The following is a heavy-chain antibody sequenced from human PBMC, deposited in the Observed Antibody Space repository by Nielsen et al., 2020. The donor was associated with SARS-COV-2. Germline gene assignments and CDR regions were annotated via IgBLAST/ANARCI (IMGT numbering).Heavy chain of an antibody. CDR3: ARNAEGLRYFDWWGSNWFDP. Sequence: VRQAPGKGLEWVSGINWNGGSTGYADSVKGRFTISRDNAKNSLYLQMNSLRAEDTALYHCARNAEGLRYFDWWGSNWFDPWGQGTLVTVSS. V-gene: IGHV3-20*01. J-gene: IGHJ5*02. CDR2: INWNGGST. D-gene: IGHD3-9*01.